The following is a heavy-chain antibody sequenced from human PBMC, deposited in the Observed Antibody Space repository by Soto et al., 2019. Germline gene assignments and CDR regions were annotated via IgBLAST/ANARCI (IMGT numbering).Heavy chain of an antibody. J-gene: IGHJ6*03. CDR3: ARSGGEGYYMDV. CDR2: IGTAGDT. Sequence: HPGGSLRLSCAASGFTFSSYDMHWVRQATGKGLEWVSAIGTAGDTYYPGSVKGRFTISRENAKNSLYLQMNSLRAGDTAVYYCARSGGEGYYMDVWGKGTTVTVSS. D-gene: IGHD2-15*01. V-gene: IGHV3-13*01. CDR1: GFTFSSYD.